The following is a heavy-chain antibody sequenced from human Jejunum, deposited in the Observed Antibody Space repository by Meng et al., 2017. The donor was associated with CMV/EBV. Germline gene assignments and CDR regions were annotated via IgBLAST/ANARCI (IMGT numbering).Heavy chain of an antibody. Sequence: DHYVDWVRQAPGKGLEWVGRSRHKIDGYTTEFAASVKDRFTISRDDSKNSLYLHMNTLKSEDTAVYYCAREEYDYWSDYHRYFDFWGQGTWVTVSS. J-gene: IGHJ4*02. CDR1: DHY. V-gene: IGHV3-72*01. CDR3: AREEYDYWSDYHRYFDF. CDR2: SRHKIDGYTT. D-gene: IGHD3-3*01.